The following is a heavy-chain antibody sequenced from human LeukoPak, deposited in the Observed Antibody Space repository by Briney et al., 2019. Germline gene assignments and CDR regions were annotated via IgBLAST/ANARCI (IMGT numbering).Heavy chain of an antibody. Sequence: SETLSLTCTVSGGSISSYYWSWIRQPPGKGLEWIGYIYYSGSTSYNPSLKSRVTISVDTSKNQFSLKLSSVTAADTAVYYCARVNCSSTSCYRRPGWFDPWGQGTLVTVSS. J-gene: IGHJ5*02. CDR2: IYYSGST. V-gene: IGHV4-59*01. D-gene: IGHD2-2*02. CDR3: ARVNCSSTSCYRRPGWFDP. CDR1: GGSISSYY.